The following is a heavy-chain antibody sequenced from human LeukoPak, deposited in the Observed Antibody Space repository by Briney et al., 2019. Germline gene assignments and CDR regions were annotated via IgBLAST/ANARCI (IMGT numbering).Heavy chain of an antibody. J-gene: IGHJ4*02. Sequence: GGSLRLSCAASGFTFSSYSMNWVRQAPRKGLEWVSSISSSGSYIYYADSVKGRFTISRDNAKNSLYLQMNSLRAEDTAVYYCATSAVTGENFDFWGQGTLVTVSS. CDR3: ATSAVTGENFDF. CDR2: ISSSGSYI. D-gene: IGHD6-19*01. CDR1: GFTFSSYS. V-gene: IGHV3-21*01.